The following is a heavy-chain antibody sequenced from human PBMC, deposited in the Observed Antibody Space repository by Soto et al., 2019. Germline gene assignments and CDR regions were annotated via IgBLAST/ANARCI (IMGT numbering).Heavy chain of an antibody. V-gene: IGHV3-30*18. D-gene: IGHD3-3*01. CDR3: VKDRPYYDFWSGYYKADYFDY. CDR2: ISYDGSNK. CDR1: GFTFSSYG. Sequence: QVQLVESGGGVVQPGRSLRLSCAASGFTFSSYGMHWVRQAPGKGLEWVAVISYDGSNKYYADSVKGRFTISRDNSKNTLYLQMNSLRAEDTAVYYCVKDRPYYDFWSGYYKADYFDYWGQGTLVTVSS. J-gene: IGHJ4*02.